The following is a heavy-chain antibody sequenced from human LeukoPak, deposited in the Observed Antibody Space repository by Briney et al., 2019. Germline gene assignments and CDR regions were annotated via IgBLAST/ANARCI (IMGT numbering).Heavy chain of an antibody. CDR3: ARDLTVTSTCWFDL. CDR1: GFTFSSYT. D-gene: IGHD4-11*01. J-gene: IGHJ5*02. Sequence: GGSLRLSCAVSGFTFSSYTMNWVRQAPGKGLEWVSSITGSSAYIYYADSVKGRFTISRDNAKNSLYLQMNNLGAEDTAVYYCARDLTVTSTCWFDLWGQGTLVTVSS. V-gene: IGHV3-21*01. CDR2: ITGSSAYI.